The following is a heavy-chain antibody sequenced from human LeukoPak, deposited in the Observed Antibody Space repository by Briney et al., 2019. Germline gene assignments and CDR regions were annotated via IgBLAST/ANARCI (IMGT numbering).Heavy chain of an antibody. CDR2: IYYSGLT. D-gene: IGHD4-17*01. Sequence: SETLSLTCTVSGASISISSSSWGWVRQPPGKGPEWIGSIYYSGLTYDNPSLKSRVSISVDPSKNHFSLKVSSVTAADTAVYYCASGTFDDYGDYDRGDYFDHWGQGTLVTVSS. CDR1: GASISISSSS. V-gene: IGHV4-39*02. CDR3: ASGTFDDYGDYDRGDYFDH. J-gene: IGHJ4*02.